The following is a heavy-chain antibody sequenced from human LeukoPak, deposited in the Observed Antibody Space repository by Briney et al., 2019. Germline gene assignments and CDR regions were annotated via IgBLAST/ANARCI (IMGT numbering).Heavy chain of an antibody. V-gene: IGHV4-31*11. D-gene: IGHD3-10*01. CDR1: GGSFSGYY. Sequence: PSETLSLTCAVYGGSFSGYYWSWIRQHPGKGLEWIGYIYYSGSTYYNPSLKSRVTISVDTSKNQFSLKLSSVTAADTAVYYCARLRVGDYYGSGFYFDYWGQGTLVTVSS. CDR3: ARLRVGDYYGSGFYFDY. CDR2: IYYSGST. J-gene: IGHJ4*02.